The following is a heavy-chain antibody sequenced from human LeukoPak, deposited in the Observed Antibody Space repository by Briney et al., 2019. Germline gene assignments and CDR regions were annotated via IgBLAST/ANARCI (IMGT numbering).Heavy chain of an antibody. Sequence: SETLSLTCAVYGGSFSGYYWSWIRQPPGKGLEWIGEIKHSGSSNYNPSLKSRVTISLDTSKNQFSLRLSSVTAADTAVYYCARRTHYYASGSYSPPRYWGQGTLVTVSS. J-gene: IGHJ4*02. V-gene: IGHV4-34*01. CDR3: ARRTHYYASGSYSPPRY. CDR1: GGSFSGYY. CDR2: IKHSGSS. D-gene: IGHD3-10*01.